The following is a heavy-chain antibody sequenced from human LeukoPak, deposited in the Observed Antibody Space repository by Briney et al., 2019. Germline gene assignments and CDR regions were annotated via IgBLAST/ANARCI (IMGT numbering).Heavy chain of an antibody. CDR3: ASQQKPLDAFDI. D-gene: IGHD6-13*01. V-gene: IGHV1-18*04. Sequence: GASVKVSCKASGYTFTDYFIHWVRQAPGQGLEWMGWISAYNGNTNYAQKLQGRVTMTTDTSTSTAYMELRSLRSDDTAVYYCASQQKPLDAFDIWGQGTMVTVSS. J-gene: IGHJ3*02. CDR1: GYTFTDYF. CDR2: ISAYNGNT.